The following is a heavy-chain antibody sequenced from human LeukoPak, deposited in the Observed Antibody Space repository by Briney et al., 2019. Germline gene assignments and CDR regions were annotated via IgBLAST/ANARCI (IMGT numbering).Heavy chain of an antibody. V-gene: IGHV4-61*01. D-gene: IGHD3-22*01. CDR3: ARGQIVAPVDY. CDR2: VYYSGTT. Sequence: ASETLSLTCTVSGGSVSSDRYYWSWIRQPPGKGLEWIAYVYYSGTTNYNPSLKSRVTISVDTSKNQFSLKLSSVTAADTAVYYCARGQIVAPVDYWGQGTQVTVSS. J-gene: IGHJ4*02. CDR1: GGSVSSDRYY.